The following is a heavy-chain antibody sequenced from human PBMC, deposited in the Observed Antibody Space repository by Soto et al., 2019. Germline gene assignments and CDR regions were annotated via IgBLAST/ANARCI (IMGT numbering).Heavy chain of an antibody. J-gene: IGHJ5*02. Sequence: LGESLKLSCKGSGYSFTSYWMGWVRQMPVKGLEWMGIIYPCDSDTRYSPSFQGQVTISADKSISTAYLQWSSLKASDTAMYYCARGGYYYDSSGHRRFDPWGKGSLVTVSS. CDR1: GYSFTSYW. CDR3: ARGGYYYDSSGHRRFDP. D-gene: IGHD3-22*01. V-gene: IGHV5-51*01. CDR2: IYPCDSDT.